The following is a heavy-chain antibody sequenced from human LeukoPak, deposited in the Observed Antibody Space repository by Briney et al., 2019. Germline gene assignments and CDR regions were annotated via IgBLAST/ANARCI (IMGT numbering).Heavy chain of an antibody. CDR1: GFTFSSYG. J-gene: IGHJ5*02. Sequence: GGSLRLSCAASGFTFSSYGMHWVRQAPGKGLEWVAFIRYDGSNKYYADSVKGRFTISRDNSKNTLYLQMNSLRAEDTAVYYCAKDLAYCTGGNCPSGFDPWGQGTLVTVSS. CDR3: AKDLAYCTGGNCPSGFDP. V-gene: IGHV3-30*02. D-gene: IGHD2-8*02. CDR2: IRYDGSNK.